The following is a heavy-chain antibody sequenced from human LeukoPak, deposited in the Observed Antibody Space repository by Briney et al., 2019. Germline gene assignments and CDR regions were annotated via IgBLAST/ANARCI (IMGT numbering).Heavy chain of an antibody. D-gene: IGHD3-10*01. CDR2: IYHSGST. CDR1: GGSISSGGYY. J-gene: IGHJ4*02. CDR3: ARGGEGFDY. V-gene: IGHV4-30-2*01. Sequence: PSETLSLTCTVSGGSISSGGYYWSWIRQPPGKGLEWIGYIYHSGSTYYNPSLKSRVTISVDRSKNQFSLKLSSVTAADTAVYYCARGGEGFDYWGQGTLVTVSS.